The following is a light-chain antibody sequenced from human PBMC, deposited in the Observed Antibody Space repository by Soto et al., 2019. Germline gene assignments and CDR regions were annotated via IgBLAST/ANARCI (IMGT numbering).Light chain of an antibody. J-gene: IGKJ3*01. CDR3: QQYGSSPFT. CDR2: GAS. Sequence: EIGLTQSPGTLSLSPGERATLSCRASQSVSSSYLAWYQQKPGQAPRLLIYGASSRATGIPDRFSGSGSGTDFTLTISRLEPEDLAVYYCQQYGSSPFTFGPGTKVDIK. CDR1: QSVSSSY. V-gene: IGKV3-20*01.